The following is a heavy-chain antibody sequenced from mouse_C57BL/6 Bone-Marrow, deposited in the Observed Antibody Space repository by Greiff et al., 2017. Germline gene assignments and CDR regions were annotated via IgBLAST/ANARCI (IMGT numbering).Heavy chain of an antibody. CDR2: IYPRDGST. D-gene: IGHD1-1*01. CDR1: GYPFPSYD. Sequence: VKLQESGPELVKPGASVRLSCKASGYPFPSYDITWVKRRPGKGLEWIGWIYPRDGSTKYNEKFKGKATLNVDTSSSTAYMELHSLTSEDSAVYFCARDYGSSYWYFDVWGTGTTVTVSS. J-gene: IGHJ1*03. CDR3: ARDYGSSYWYFDV. V-gene: IGHV1-85*01.